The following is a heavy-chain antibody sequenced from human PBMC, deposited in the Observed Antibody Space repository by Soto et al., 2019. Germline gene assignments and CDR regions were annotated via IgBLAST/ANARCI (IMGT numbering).Heavy chain of an antibody. V-gene: IGHV1-69*05. CDR2: IIPIYGTA. J-gene: IGHJ4*02. D-gene: IGHD6-13*01. CDR3: AARGTIAAAPYFDY. CDR1: GGTFSSYA. Sequence: ASVKVSCNASGGTFSSYAINWVRQAPGQGLEWMGGIIPIYGTANYAQKFQERVTITRDMSTSTAYMELSSLRSEDTAVYYCAARGTIAAAPYFDYWGQGTLVTVSS.